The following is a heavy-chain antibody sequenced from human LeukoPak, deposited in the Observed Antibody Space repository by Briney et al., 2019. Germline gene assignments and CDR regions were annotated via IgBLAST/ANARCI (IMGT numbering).Heavy chain of an antibody. Sequence: GGSLRLSCAASGYTFSSYGMHWVRQAPGKGLEWVAVISYDGSNKYYADSVKGRFTICRDNSKNTLYLQMNSLRAEDTAVYYCAKDSWEYSSSWSDYWGQGTLVTVSS. D-gene: IGHD6-13*01. V-gene: IGHV3-30*18. CDR3: AKDSWEYSSSWSDY. J-gene: IGHJ4*02. CDR1: GYTFSSYG. CDR2: ISYDGSNK.